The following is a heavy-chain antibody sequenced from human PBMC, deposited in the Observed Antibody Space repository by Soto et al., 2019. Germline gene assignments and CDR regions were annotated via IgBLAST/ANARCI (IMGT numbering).Heavy chain of an antibody. Sequence: GGSLRLSCAASGFTFSNAWMSWVRQAPGKGLEWVGRIKSKTDGGTTDYAAPVKGRFTISRDDSKNTPYLQMNSLKTEDTAVYYCTTQTTVTTSGGSSFDYWGQGTLVTVSS. V-gene: IGHV3-15*01. CDR1: GFTFSNAW. D-gene: IGHD4-17*01. J-gene: IGHJ4*02. CDR3: TTQTTVTTSGGSSFDY. CDR2: IKSKTDGGTT.